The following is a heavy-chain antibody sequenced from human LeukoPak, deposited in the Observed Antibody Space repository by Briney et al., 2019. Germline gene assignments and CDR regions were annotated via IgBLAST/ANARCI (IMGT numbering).Heavy chain of an antibody. CDR1: GGSFSDYY. CDR3: ARRGLYDYVWGSRSYYFDY. D-gene: IGHD3-16*01. V-gene: IGHV4-34*01. Sequence: SETLSLTCAVYGGSFSDYYWSWIRQPPGKGLEWIGEIDHGGSTNYNPSLKSRVTISVDTSKKQFSLKLTSVTAADTAVYYCARRGLYDYVWGSRSYYFDYWGQGTLVTVSS. J-gene: IGHJ4*02. CDR2: IDHGGST.